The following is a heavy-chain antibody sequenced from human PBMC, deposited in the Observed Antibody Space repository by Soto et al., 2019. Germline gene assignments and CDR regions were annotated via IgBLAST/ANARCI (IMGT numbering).Heavy chain of an antibody. Sequence: EMQLLESGGGLVQPGGSLKLSCAASGFTFSNYAMSWVRQAPGKGLEWVSTISGRGGNTYYADSVKGRFTISRDNSRNTLYLQMDSLRVEDSAVYSCAKAGCSGGTRYLYYFDYWGQGALVTVSS. J-gene: IGHJ4*02. D-gene: IGHD2-15*01. CDR3: AKAGCSGGTRYLYYFDY. V-gene: IGHV3-23*01. CDR1: GFTFSNYA. CDR2: ISGRGGNT.